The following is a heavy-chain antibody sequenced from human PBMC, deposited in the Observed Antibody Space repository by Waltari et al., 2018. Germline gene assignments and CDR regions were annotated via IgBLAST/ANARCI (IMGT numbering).Heavy chain of an antibody. Sequence: EVQLLESGGGLVQPGGSLRLSCAASGFTFSSYAMSWVRQAPGKGLEWVSAVSGRGGSTDYADSVKGRFTISRDNSKNTLYLQMNSLRAEDTAVYYCAKAVAGPPGDYWGQGTLVTVSS. D-gene: IGHD6-19*01. J-gene: IGHJ4*02. CDR2: VSGRGGST. V-gene: IGHV3-23*01. CDR1: GFTFSSYA. CDR3: AKAVAGPPGDY.